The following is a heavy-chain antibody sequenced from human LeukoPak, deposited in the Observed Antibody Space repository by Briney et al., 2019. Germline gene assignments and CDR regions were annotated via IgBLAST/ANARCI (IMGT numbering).Heavy chain of an antibody. CDR1: GYTFTSYD. D-gene: IGHD1-1*01. V-gene: IGHV1-8*01. J-gene: IGHJ6*02. CDR3: ARTSLLGTIGTTSKADHYYYYYGMDV. Sequence: ASVKVSCKASGYTFTSYDINWVRQATGQGLEWMGWMNPNSGNTGYAQKFQGRVTMTRNTSISTAYMELSSLRSEDTAVYYCARTSLLGTIGTTSKADHYYYYYGMDVWGQGTTVTVSS. CDR2: MNPNSGNT.